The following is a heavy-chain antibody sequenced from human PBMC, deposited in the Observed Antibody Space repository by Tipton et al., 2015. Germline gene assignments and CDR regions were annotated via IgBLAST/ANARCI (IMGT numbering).Heavy chain of an antibody. J-gene: IGHJ3*02. Sequence: TLSLTCTVSGGSVSSEGHYLSWVRQPPGKGLEWIAFMYYTGSTIYNPSLKSRVTISVDTSKNQLSLNLSSVNAADTAVYYCARDIGYYYDSSVLPLAGAFEIWGQWSMVTVSS. CDR1: GGSVSSEGHY. CDR2: MYYTGST. V-gene: IGHV4-61*08. CDR3: ARDIGYYYDSSVLPLAGAFEI. D-gene: IGHD3-22*01.